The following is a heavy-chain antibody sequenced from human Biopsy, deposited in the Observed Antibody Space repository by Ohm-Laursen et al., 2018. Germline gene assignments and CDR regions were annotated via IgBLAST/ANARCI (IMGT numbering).Heavy chain of an antibody. CDR2: IIPILRTT. D-gene: IGHD2-2*01. J-gene: IGHJ4*02. V-gene: IGHV1-69*11. CDR3: AREAIGYQLPCDD. Sequence: FSVKVSCNAPTGTFNSYGIIWVRQAPGQGLEWMGRIIPILRTTAYAQTFLGRVTITADSPTSTVDMELTSLTSDDTAVYFCAREAIGYQLPCDDWGQGTLVTVSS. CDR1: TGTFNSYG.